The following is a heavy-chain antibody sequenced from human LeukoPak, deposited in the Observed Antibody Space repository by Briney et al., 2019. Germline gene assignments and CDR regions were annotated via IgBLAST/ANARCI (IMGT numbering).Heavy chain of an antibody. CDR2: ISSSSSYI. CDR3: ASRGIVGRYNYGWDY. CDR1: GFTFSSYS. Sequence: GGSLRLSCAASGFTFSSYSMNWVRQAPGKGLEWVSAISSSSSYIYYAYSVKRRYTISRDNDKNSLYLKMNSLRAEDTAVYYCASRGIVGRYNYGWDYWGQGTLVTVSS. D-gene: IGHD5-18*01. J-gene: IGHJ4*02. V-gene: IGHV3-21*01.